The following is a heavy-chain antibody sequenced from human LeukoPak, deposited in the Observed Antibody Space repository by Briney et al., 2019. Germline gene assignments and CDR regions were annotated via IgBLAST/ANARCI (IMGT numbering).Heavy chain of an antibody. CDR1: GGSFSGYY. V-gene: IGHV4-34*01. CDR3: ARGTSSGYDSTPFDY. J-gene: IGHJ4*02. D-gene: IGHD5-12*01. CDR2: INHSGST. Sequence: SENLSLTCAVYGGSFSGYYWSWIRQPPGKGLEWIGEINHSGSTNYNPSLKSRVTISVDTSKNQFSLKLSSVTAADTAVYYCARGTSSGYDSTPFDYWGQGTLVTVSS.